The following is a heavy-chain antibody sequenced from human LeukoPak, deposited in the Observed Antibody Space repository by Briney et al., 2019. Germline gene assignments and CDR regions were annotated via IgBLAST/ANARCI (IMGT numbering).Heavy chain of an antibody. J-gene: IGHJ4*02. CDR3: ATEVVAARRGGFDY. CDR1: GYTFTNYA. D-gene: IGHD6-6*01. Sequence: GASVKVSCKASGYTFTNYAISWVRQAPGQGLEWMGWISGNNGNTNYAQNVQGRVTMTTDTSTSTAYMELSSLRSEDTAVYYCATEVVAARRGGFDYWGQGTLVTVSS. CDR2: ISGNNGNT. V-gene: IGHV1-18*01.